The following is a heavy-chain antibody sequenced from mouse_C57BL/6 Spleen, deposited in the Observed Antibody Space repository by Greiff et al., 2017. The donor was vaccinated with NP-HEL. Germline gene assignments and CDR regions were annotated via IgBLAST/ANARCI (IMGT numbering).Heavy chain of an antibody. Sequence: QVQLQQSGPELVKPGASVKISCKASGYAFSSSWMNWVKQRPGKGLEWIGRIYPGDGDTNYNGKFKGKATLTADKSSSTAYMQLSSLTSEDSAVYFCAREAGLREDYWGQGTTLTVSS. CDR3: AREAGLREDY. D-gene: IGHD2-4*01. J-gene: IGHJ2*01. CDR2: IYPGDGDT. CDR1: GYAFSSSW. V-gene: IGHV1-82*01.